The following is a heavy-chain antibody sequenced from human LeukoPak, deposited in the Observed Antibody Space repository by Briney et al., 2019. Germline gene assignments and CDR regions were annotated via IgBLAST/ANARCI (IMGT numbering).Heavy chain of an antibody. CDR3: AKSISRPYYMDV. CDR1: GFTFSTYA. V-gene: IGHV3-23*01. D-gene: IGHD3-3*02. Sequence: GGSLRLSCTASGFTFSTYAMSWVRQAPGKGLEWVSAISGSGGSTYYADSVKGRFTISRDNSKNTLYLQMNSLRAEDTAVYYCAKSISRPYYMDVWGKGTTVTVSS. J-gene: IGHJ6*03. CDR2: ISGSGGST.